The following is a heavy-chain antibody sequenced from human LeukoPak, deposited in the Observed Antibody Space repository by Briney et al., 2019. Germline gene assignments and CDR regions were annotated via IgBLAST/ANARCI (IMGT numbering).Heavy chain of an antibody. CDR2: TSWDGAST. CDR3: GRVYCSTTSCYDYYDYYMDV. D-gene: IGHD2-2*01. J-gene: IGHJ6*03. Sequence: GGSLRLSCAVSGFRFDDYGMSWVRHVPGEGLEWVSGTSWDGASTGYADSVKGRFTISRDNVKNFLYLQMNSLRVEDTALYFCGRVYCSTTSCYDYYDYYMDVWGKGTTVTVSS. V-gene: IGHV3-20*04. CDR1: GFRFDDYG.